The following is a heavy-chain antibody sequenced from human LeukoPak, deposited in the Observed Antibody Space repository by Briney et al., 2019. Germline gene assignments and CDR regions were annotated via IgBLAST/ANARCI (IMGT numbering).Heavy chain of an antibody. Sequence: GGSLSLSCAPSEFTFSIYEMSWVRQAPGKGVEWVSYISSSGSGIYYADSVKGRFTIYRDNAKNSLYLQMNSLRDEDTAVYYCARRSNGLADYWGQGTLVTVSS. CDR3: ARRSNGLADY. CDR1: EFTFSIYE. CDR2: ISSSGSGI. D-gene: IGHD6-19*01. J-gene: IGHJ4*02. V-gene: IGHV3-48*03.